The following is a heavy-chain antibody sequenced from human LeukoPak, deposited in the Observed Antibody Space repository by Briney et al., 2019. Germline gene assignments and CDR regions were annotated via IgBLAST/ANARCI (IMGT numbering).Heavy chain of an antibody. CDR1: GYSFSSYW. J-gene: IGHJ4*02. Sequence: GESLKISCKGSGYSFSSYWIGWVRQMPGKGPEWMGLIYPGDSDTRYSPSFQGQVTISADKSINTVYLQWSSLKASVTAMYYCGRHREYQRLYYFDYWGQGTLVTVSS. CDR3: GRHREYQRLYYFDY. CDR2: IYPGDSDT. D-gene: IGHD2-2*01. V-gene: IGHV5-51*01.